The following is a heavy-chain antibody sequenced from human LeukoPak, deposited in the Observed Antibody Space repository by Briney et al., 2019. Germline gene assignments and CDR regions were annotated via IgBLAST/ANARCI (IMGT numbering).Heavy chain of an antibody. CDR3: ARAKYSNYVYYYYMDV. Sequence: ASVKASCKASGYTFTSYYMHWVRQAPGQGLEWMGRINPSGGSTSYAQKFQGRVTMTRDMSTSTVYMELSSLRSEDTAVYYCARAKYSNYVYYYYMDVWGKGTTVTVSS. J-gene: IGHJ6*03. D-gene: IGHD4-11*01. CDR2: INPSGGST. V-gene: IGHV1-46*01. CDR1: GYTFTSYY.